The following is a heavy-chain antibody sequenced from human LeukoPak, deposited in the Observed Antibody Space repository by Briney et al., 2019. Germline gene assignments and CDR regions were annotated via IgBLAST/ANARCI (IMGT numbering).Heavy chain of an antibody. D-gene: IGHD4-17*01. J-gene: IGHJ4*02. CDR3: ARDGRGYGDYYFDY. CDR2: VSSTGSTI. Sequence: GGSLRLSCVASGFTFSNYEMNWVRQAPGKGLEWVSYVSSTGSTIYYADSVKGRFTISRDNAKNSLYLQMNSLRVEDTAVYYCARDGRGYGDYYFDYWGQGTLVTVSS. V-gene: IGHV3-48*03. CDR1: GFTFSNYE.